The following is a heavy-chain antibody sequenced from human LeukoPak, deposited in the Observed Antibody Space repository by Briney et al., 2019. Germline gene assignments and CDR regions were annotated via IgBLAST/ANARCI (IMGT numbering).Heavy chain of an antibody. J-gene: IGHJ4*02. CDR2: ISGSGGST. CDR1: GXTFSSYA. CDR3: AKGFGGSSGWFYFDY. D-gene: IGHD6-19*01. V-gene: IGHV3-23*01. Sequence: GGSLRLSCAASGXTFSSYAMSWVRQAPGKGLEWVSAISGSGGSTYYADSVKDRFTISRDNSKNTLYLQMNSLRAEDTAVYYCAKGFGGSSGWFYFDYWGQGTLVTVSS.